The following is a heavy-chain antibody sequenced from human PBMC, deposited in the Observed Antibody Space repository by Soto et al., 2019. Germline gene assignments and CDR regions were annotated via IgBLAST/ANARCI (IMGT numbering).Heavy chain of an antibody. CDR1: GFTFSSYG. Sequence: QVQLVESGGGVVQPGRSLRLSCAASGFTFSSYGMHWVRQAPGKGLEWVAVISYDGSNKYYADSVKGRFTISRDNSKNTLYLQMSSLRAEDTAVYYCAKDRRGHYYYYYGMDVWGQGTTVTVSS. CDR3: AKDRRGHYYYYYGMDV. D-gene: IGHD3-10*01. J-gene: IGHJ6*02. V-gene: IGHV3-30*18. CDR2: ISYDGSNK.